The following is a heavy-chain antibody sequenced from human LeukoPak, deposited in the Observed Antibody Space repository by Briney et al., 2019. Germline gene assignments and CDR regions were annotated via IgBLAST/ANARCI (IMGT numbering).Heavy chain of an antibody. CDR3: ARLSHIYCSGGGCRGAFDI. D-gene: IGHD2-15*01. Sequence: SETLSLTCTVSDDSISSSSYYWGWIRQPPGKGPGWIGIIYYSGSTSYNPSLKSRVTISVDTSKNLFSLKLSSVTAADTAMYYCARLSHIYCSGGGCRGAFDIWGQGTMVTVSS. J-gene: IGHJ3*02. CDR2: IYYSGST. CDR1: DDSISSSSYY. V-gene: IGHV4-39*01.